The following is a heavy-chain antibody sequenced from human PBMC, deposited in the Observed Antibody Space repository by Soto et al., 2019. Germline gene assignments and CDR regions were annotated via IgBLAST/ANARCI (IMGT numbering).Heavy chain of an antibody. CDR2: ISSTGSKT. V-gene: IGHV3-23*01. J-gene: IGHJ4*02. CDR1: GFSMSSHA. Sequence: XGSLRLSCVVSGFSMSSHALTWVRQAPGKGLEWVSSISSTGSKTYYADSIKGRFTISRDNSKNTVFLQMNSLRPDDMAFYFCAREPKPFMTGYYDLWGQGTLVTVSS. D-gene: IGHD3-9*01. CDR3: AREPKPFMTGYYDL.